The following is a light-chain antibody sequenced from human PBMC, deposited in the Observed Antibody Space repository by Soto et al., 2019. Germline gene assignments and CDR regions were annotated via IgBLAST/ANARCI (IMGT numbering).Light chain of an antibody. CDR1: QGIAGW. J-gene: IGKJ2*01. Sequence: DIQMTQSPSSVSASVGDRITITCRASQGIAGWLAWYQQKPGKAPTLLIYAASSLQSGVPSRFSGSGSGTYFTLTISSLQPEDFATYYCQQANSSPYTFGQGTKLEIK. CDR3: QQANSSPYT. CDR2: AAS. V-gene: IGKV1-12*01.